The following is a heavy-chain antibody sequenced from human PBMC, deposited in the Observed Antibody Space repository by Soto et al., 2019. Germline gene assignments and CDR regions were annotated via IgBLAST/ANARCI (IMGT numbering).Heavy chain of an antibody. J-gene: IGHJ3*02. Sequence: QVQLVQSGAEVKKPGSSVKVSCKASGGTFSSYTISWVRQAPGQGLEWMGRIIPILGIANYAQKFQGRVTXXAXKXXSTAYMELSSLRSEDTAVYYCARPRGYGPHDAFDIWGQGTMVTVSS. CDR2: IIPILGIA. CDR1: GGTFSSYT. CDR3: ARPRGYGPHDAFDI. V-gene: IGHV1-69*02. D-gene: IGHD1-1*01.